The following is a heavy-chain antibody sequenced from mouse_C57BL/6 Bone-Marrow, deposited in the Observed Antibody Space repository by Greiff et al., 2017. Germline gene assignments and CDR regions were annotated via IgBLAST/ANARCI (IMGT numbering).Heavy chain of an antibody. J-gene: IGHJ3*01. CDR2: IYPGNSDT. Sequence: EVQLQQSGTVLARPGASVKMSCKTSGYTFTSYWMHWVKQRPGQGLEWIGAIYPGNSDTSYNQKFKGKAKLTAVTSARTAYMELSSLTNEDSAVYYCTTYWGFAYWGQGALVTVSA. V-gene: IGHV1-5*01. D-gene: IGHD4-1*01. CDR3: TTYWGFAY. CDR1: GYTFTSYW.